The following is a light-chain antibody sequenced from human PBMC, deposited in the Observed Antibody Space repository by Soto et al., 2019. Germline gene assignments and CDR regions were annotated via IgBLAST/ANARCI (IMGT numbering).Light chain of an antibody. CDR3: AAWDDSLNGYV. V-gene: IGLV1-44*01. J-gene: IGLJ1*01. CDR1: SSNIGSNT. Sequence: QAVVTQPPSASGTPGQRATISCSGSSSNIGSNTVIWYQLLPGMAPKLLIYSDDRRPSGVPDRFSGSKSGTSASLAISGLQSEDEADYYCAAWDDSLNGYVFGTGTKLTVL. CDR2: SDD.